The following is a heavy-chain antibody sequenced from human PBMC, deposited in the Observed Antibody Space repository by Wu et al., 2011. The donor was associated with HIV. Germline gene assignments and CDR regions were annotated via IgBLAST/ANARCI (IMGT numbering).Heavy chain of an antibody. J-gene: IGHJ6*02. V-gene: IGHV1-8*02. D-gene: IGHD2-21*02. CDR2: MNPASGDT. CDR1: GYKFTDYS. Sequence: QVQLVQSGAEVKEPGASVKVSCEASGYKFTDYSINWVRQVTGQGLEWMGWMNPASGDTFHAQKFQGRVTMTRDISRTTAFLEVSGLTFEDTAVYFCARIRLSGSDWYSGMDVWGQGTTVAVAS. CDR3: ARIRLSGSDWYSGMDV.